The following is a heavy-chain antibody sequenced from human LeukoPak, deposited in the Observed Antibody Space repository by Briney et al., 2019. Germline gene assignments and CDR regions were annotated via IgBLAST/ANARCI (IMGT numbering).Heavy chain of an antibody. CDR2: IHPSGGNT. Sequence: ASVKVSCKELGYTLTSNYMDWVRQAPGQGLEWMGIIHPSGGNTNYAQKFQGRVTMTRDTSAGTVYMELSSLRAEDTAIYYCARDCSSTTSQGAVLDSWGQGTLVTVSS. D-gene: IGHD2-2*01. J-gene: IGHJ4*02. CDR1: GYTLTSNY. V-gene: IGHV1-46*01. CDR3: ARDCSSTTSQGAVLDS.